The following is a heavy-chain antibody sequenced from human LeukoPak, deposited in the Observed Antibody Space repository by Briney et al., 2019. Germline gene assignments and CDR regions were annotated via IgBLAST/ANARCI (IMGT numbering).Heavy chain of an antibody. CDR3: TIGFFARRSNGYAFDI. J-gene: IGHJ3*02. Sequence: SETLSLTCIVSTGSTSNVYWRWIRQPPGKGLEWIGYIYHSGDTKYNPSLNSRVTMSADTSKNQFSLNLSAVTAADNAIYYRTIGFFARRSNGYAFDIWGQGTQVTVSS. CDR1: TGSTSNVY. V-gene: IGHV4-59*01. D-gene: IGHD5-18*01. CDR2: IYHSGDT.